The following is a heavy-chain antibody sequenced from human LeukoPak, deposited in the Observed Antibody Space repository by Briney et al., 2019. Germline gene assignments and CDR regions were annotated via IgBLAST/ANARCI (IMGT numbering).Heavy chain of an antibody. CDR2: ISYDGSNK. V-gene: IGHV3-30*18. Sequence: GGSLRLSCAASGFTFSSYGMHWVRQAPGKGLEWVAVISYDGSNKYYADSVKGRFTISRDNSKNTLYLQMNSLRAEDTAVYYCAKESAAGTHFDYWGQGTLVTVSS. J-gene: IGHJ4*02. D-gene: IGHD6-13*01. CDR3: AKESAAGTHFDY. CDR1: GFTFSSYG.